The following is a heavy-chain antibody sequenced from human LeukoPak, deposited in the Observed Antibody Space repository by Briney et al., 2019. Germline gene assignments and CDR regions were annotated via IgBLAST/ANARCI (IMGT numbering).Heavy chain of an antibody. CDR1: GFTFSSYA. D-gene: IGHD4-11*01. CDR2: ISYDGSNK. CDR3: ARVAKLTVTLHMDV. V-gene: IGHV3-30*04. J-gene: IGHJ6*02. Sequence: HPGRSLRLSCAASGFTFSSYAMHWVRQAPGKGLEWVAVISYDGSNKYYADSVKGRFTISRDNSKNTLYLQMNSLRAEDTAVYYCARVAKLTVTLHMDVWGQGTTVTVSS.